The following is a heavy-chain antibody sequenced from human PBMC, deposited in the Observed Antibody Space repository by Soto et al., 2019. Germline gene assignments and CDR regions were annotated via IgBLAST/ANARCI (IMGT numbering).Heavy chain of an antibody. Sequence: PSETLSLTCAVSGYSISSGYYWGWIRQPPGKGLEWIGSIYHSGSTYYNPSLKSRVTISVDTSKNQFSLKLSSVTAADTAVYYCARDPRYYDFWNAMAAYFDYWGQGTLVTVS. CDR1: GYSISSGYY. J-gene: IGHJ4*02. V-gene: IGHV4-38-2*02. D-gene: IGHD3-3*01. CDR2: IYHSGST. CDR3: ARDPRYYDFWNAMAAYFDY.